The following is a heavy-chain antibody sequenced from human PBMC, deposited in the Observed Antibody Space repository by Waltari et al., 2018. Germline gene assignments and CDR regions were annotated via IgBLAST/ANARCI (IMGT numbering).Heavy chain of an antibody. CDR1: GDSISSSSYY. J-gene: IGHJ4*02. CDR3: VRHARTTSGGKHFDH. D-gene: IGHD2-15*01. CDR2: MYYRGST. Sequence: QLQLQESGPGLVKASETLSLTCTVSGDSISSSSYYWGWVRQPPGKGLEWIGNMYYRGSTYYNPSLKRRVTISGDTSKSQFSLKLSSVTAADTSMYYCVRHARTTSGGKHFDHWGQGMLVTVSP. V-gene: IGHV4-39*01.